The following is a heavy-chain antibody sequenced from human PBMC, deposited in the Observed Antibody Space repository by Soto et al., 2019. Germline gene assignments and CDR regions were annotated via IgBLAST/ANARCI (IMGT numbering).Heavy chain of an antibody. CDR2: IFPVDSDT. J-gene: IGHJ4*02. Sequence: ESLKISCKASGYTFTSYWIAWVRQMPGKGLEWMGIIFPVDSDTTYSPSFQGQVTISADKSITTAYVQWSSLKASDTAMYYCAIRGYSYGYSFSYWGQGTLVTVSS. CDR1: GYTFTSYW. V-gene: IGHV5-51*01. D-gene: IGHD5-18*01. CDR3: AIRGYSYGYSFSY.